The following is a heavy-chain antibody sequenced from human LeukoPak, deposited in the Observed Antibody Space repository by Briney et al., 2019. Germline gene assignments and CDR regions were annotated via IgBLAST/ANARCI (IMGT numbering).Heavy chain of an antibody. D-gene: IGHD1-26*01. CDR3: AREDVVGATHFDY. Sequence: ASVKVSCKASGGTFSSYAISWVRQAPGQGLEWMGRIIPILGIANYAQKFQGRVTITADKSTSTAYMELSSLRPEDTAVYYCAREDVVGATHFDYWGQGTLVTVSS. J-gene: IGHJ4*02. V-gene: IGHV1-69*04. CDR1: GGTFSSYA. CDR2: IIPILGIA.